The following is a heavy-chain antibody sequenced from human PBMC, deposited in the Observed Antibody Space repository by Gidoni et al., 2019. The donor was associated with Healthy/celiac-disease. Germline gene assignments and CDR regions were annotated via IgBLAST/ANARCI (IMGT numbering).Heavy chain of an antibody. V-gene: IGHV1-3*01. CDR2: INAGNGNT. CDR3: ERGERMRDQGYFQN. Sequence: QVLLVQSGAEVKKPGASVKVSCKASGCIFTSYAMHSLRQAPAQRLEWMGWINAGNGNTKSSQKFQGRGTITRDTYASTDYMDLSSLRSEDTAVDDCERGERMRDQGYFQNWGQGTLVTVSS. J-gene: IGHJ1*01. D-gene: IGHD2-8*01. CDR1: GCIFTSYA.